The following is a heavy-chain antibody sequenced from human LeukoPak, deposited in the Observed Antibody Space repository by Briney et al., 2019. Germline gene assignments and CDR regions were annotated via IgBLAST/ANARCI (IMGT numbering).Heavy chain of an antibody. V-gene: IGHV3-11*04. J-gene: IGHJ4*02. Sequence: LSLTCTVSGVSIRSYYWSWIRQAPGKGLEWVSYISSSGSTIYYADSVKGRFTISRDNAKNPLYLQMNSLRAEDTAVYYCARAYYGSGSYYRYWGQGTLVTVSS. CDR1: GVSIRSYY. CDR2: ISSSGSTI. D-gene: IGHD3-10*01. CDR3: ARAYYGSGSYYRY.